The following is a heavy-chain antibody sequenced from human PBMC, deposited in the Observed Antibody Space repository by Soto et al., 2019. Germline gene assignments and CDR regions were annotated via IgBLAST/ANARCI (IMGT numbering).Heavy chain of an antibody. CDR1: GYSISSGYY. J-gene: IGHJ5*02. V-gene: IGHV4-38-2*01. CDR2: MYHSGST. Sequence: SETLSLTCVVSGYSISSGYYWGWIRQPPGKGLEWIGSMYHSGSTYFNPSLKSRVTISADTSKNQVSLKLSSVTAADTALYYCARIYSGYVWFDPWGQGTLVTVSS. CDR3: ARIYSGYVWFDP. D-gene: IGHD5-12*01.